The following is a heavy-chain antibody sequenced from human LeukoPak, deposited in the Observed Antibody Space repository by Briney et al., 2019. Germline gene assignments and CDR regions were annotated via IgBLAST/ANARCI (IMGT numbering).Heavy chain of an antibody. CDR3: AREAPGYQ. V-gene: IGHV3-48*01. Sequence: GGSLRLSCAASGFTFSSYSMNWVRQAPGKGLEWVSYISSSSSTIYYADSETGRFTISRENAENSLYLQVNSLRGEDRGVYLCAREAPGYQWGQRPGVTVS. CDR1: GFTFSSYS. CDR2: ISSSSSTI. J-gene: IGHJ4*02. D-gene: IGHD6-13*01.